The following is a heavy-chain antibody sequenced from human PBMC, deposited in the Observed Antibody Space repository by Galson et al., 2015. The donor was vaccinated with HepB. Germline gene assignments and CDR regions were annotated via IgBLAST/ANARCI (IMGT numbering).Heavy chain of an antibody. D-gene: IGHD3-10*01. CDR1: GFSFSSYW. CDR3: AGAESPWFIDENWFDP. V-gene: IGHV3-7*01. J-gene: IGHJ5*02. CDR2: IKEDGTEK. Sequence: SLRLSCAASGFSFSSYWMTWVRQAPGKGLEWVASIKEDGTEKYYVESVKGRFTISRDNAKNSLYLQMNSLRAEDTAVYFCAGAESPWFIDENWFDPWGQGTLVTVS.